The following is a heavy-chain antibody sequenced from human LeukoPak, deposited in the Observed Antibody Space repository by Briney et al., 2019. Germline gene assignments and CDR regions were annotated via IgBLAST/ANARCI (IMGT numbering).Heavy chain of an antibody. J-gene: IGHJ6*03. CDR3: AREVTVAGTFYFYMDV. CDR1: GGSISSHY. Sequence: SETLSLTCSVSGGSISSHYWTWVRQPPGQALEFIGYIYYGGRTQYNPSLKSRVTMTMDTSKNQFSLRLNSVSAADTAVYYCAREVTVAGTFYFYMDVWGKGTTVTVSS. D-gene: IGHD6-19*01. V-gene: IGHV4-59*11. CDR2: IYYGGRT.